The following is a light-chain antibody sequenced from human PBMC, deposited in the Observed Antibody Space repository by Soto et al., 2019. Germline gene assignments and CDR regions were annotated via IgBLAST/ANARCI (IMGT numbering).Light chain of an antibody. CDR1: QSLLHSNGYNY. Sequence: DIVMTPSPLSLPVTPGEPASISCRSSQSLLHSNGYNYLDWYLQKPGQPPQLLISLGSNRASGVPDRFSGSGSGTDFTLKIITVEAEDVGVYYCMQTLQTPVTFGGGTKVEIK. J-gene: IGKJ4*01. V-gene: IGKV2-28*01. CDR2: LGS. CDR3: MQTLQTPVT.